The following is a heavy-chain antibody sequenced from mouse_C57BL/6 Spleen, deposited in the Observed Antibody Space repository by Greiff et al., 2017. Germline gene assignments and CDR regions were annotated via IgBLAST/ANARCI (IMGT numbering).Heavy chain of an antibody. CDR3: ARGRSGYPYAMDY. Sequence: QVQLQQSGAELVKPGASVKISCKASGYAFSSYWMNWVKQRPGKGLEWIGQIYPGDGDTNYNGKFKGKATLTADKSSSTAYMQLRSLTSEDSAVYVCARGRSGYPYAMDYWGQGTSVTVSS. J-gene: IGHJ4*01. D-gene: IGHD3-2*02. V-gene: IGHV1-80*01. CDR2: IYPGDGDT. CDR1: GYAFSSYW.